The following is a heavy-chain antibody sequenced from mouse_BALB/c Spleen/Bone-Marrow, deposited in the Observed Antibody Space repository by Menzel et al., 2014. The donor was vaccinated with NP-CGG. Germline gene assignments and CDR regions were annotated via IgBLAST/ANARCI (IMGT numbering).Heavy chain of an antibody. V-gene: IGHV14-3*02. CDR1: GFKIKDTY. CDR3: ARYRLGTYFDY. Sequence: VQLQQSGAELVKPGASVELSCTASGFKIKDTYMHWVRQRPEQGLEWIGRIDPANGDTRYDPKFQGKATITADTSSSTAYLQLSSLTAEDTAVYCCARYRLGTYFDYWGQGTPLTGSS. CDR2: IDPANGDT. D-gene: IGHD2-14*01. J-gene: IGHJ2*01.